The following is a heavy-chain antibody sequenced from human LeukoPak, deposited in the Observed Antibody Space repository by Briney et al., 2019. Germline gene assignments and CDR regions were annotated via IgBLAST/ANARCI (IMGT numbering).Heavy chain of an antibody. CDR2: IKPDGSDK. J-gene: IGHJ4*02. CDR1: GFSFSSYW. D-gene: IGHD3-16*01. Sequence: GGSLRLSCAASGFSFSSYWMNWVRQAAGKGLEWVANIKPDGSDKYYVDSVKGRFTISRDNAKNSLYLQMNSLRAEDTAVYYCTAGALGYWGRGTLINVSS. CDR3: TAGALGY. V-gene: IGHV3-7*01.